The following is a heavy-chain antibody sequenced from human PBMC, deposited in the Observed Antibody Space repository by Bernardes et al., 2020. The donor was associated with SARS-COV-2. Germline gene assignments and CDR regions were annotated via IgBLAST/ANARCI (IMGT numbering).Heavy chain of an antibody. CDR3: AREGMVAPGGVDY. CDR1: GGSISSSSYY. J-gene: IGHJ4*02. V-gene: IGHV4-39*02. D-gene: IGHD3-16*01. Sequence: SETLSLTCTVSGGSISSSSYYWGWIRQPPGKGLEWIGSIYYSGSTYYNPSLKSRVTISVDTSKNQFSLKLSSVTAADTAVYYCAREGMVAPGGVDYWGQGTLVTVSS. CDR2: IYYSGST.